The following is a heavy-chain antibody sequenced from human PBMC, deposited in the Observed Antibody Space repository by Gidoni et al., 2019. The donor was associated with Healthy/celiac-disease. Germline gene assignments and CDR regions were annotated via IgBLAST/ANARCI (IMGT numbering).Heavy chain of an antibody. Sequence: QVQLVQSGAEVKKPGSSAKVSCQASGGTFSSYAISGVRQAAGQGLEWMRGVIPIVGTANYAQKFQGRVTITADESTSTAYMELSSLRSEDTAVYYCARSYGDYADAFDIWGQGTMVTVSS. V-gene: IGHV1-69*01. J-gene: IGHJ3*02. CDR3: ARSYGDYADAFDI. D-gene: IGHD4-17*01. CDR2: VIPIVGTA. CDR1: GGTFSSYA.